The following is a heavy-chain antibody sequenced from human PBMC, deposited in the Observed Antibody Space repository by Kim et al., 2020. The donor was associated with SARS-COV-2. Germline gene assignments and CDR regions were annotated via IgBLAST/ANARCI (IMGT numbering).Heavy chain of an antibody. CDR3: ARDLGPPASQYVWGSYRSI. CDR2: IYYSGST. V-gene: IGHV4-31*03. J-gene: IGHJ4*02. Sequence: SETLSLTCTVSGGSISSGGYYWSWIRQHPGKGLEWIGYIYYSGSTYYNPSLKSRVTISVDTSKNQFSLKLSSVTAADTAVYYCARDLGPPASQYVWGSYRSIWGQGTLVTVSS. D-gene: IGHD3-16*02. CDR1: GGSISSGGYY.